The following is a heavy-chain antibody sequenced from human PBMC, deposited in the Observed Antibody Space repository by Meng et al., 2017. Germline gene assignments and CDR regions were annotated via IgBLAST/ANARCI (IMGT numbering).Heavy chain of an antibody. D-gene: IGHD6-19*01. J-gene: IGHJ4*02. V-gene: IGHV1-2*06. CDR1: GYTFTGYY. CDR2: INTNSGGT. CDR3: AREISYSSGWPFDY. Sequence: SLTVSCKASGYTFTGYYMHWGRQAPGQGLEWMGRINTNSGGTNYAQKFQGRVTMTRDTSISTAYMELSRLRSDDTAVYYCAREISYSSGWPFDYWGQGTLVTVSS.